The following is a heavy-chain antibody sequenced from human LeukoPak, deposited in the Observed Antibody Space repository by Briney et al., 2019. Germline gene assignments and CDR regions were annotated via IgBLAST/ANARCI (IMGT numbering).Heavy chain of an antibody. CDR2: IWYSGST. CDR1: GGFINNYY. V-gene: IGHV4-59*01. Sequence: SETLSLTCSVSGGFINNYYWSWIRQPPGEGLEWIGYIWYSGSTKYNPSLKSRVTISVDTSKNQFSLKLSSVTAADTAVYYCARDVNGAARGYFDYWGQGTLVTVSS. D-gene: IGHD6-6*01. CDR3: ARDVNGAARGYFDY. J-gene: IGHJ4*02.